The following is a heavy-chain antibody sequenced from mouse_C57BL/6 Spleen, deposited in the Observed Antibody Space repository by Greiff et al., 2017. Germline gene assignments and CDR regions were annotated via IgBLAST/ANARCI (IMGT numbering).Heavy chain of an antibody. CDR1: GFSLTSYG. CDR2: IWSGGST. CDR3: ARNTWGNFDV. J-gene: IGHJ1*03. V-gene: IGHV2-2*01. Sequence: QVQLQQSGPGLVQPSQSLSITCTVSGFSLTSYGVHWVRQSPGKGLEWLGVIWSGGSTDYNAAFISRLSISKDNSKSQVFFKMNSLQADDTAIYYCARNTWGNFDVWGTGTTVTVSS.